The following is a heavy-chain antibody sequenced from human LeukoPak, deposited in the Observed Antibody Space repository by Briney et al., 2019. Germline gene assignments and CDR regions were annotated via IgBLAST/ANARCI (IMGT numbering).Heavy chain of an antibody. CDR2: MNPNSGNT. J-gene: IGHJ6*02. Sequence: ASVKVSCKASGYTFTSYDINWVRQATGQGLEWMGWMNPNSGNTGYAQKFQGRVTMTRNTSISTAYMELSSLRSEDTAVYYCARRWNYGSGSYGYYYYYGMDVWGQGTTVTVSS. CDR1: GYTFTSYD. D-gene: IGHD3-10*01. CDR3: ARRWNYGSGSYGYYYYYGMDV. V-gene: IGHV1-8*01.